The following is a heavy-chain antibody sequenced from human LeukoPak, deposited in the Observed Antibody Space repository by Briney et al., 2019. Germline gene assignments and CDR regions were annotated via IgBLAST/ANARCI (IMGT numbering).Heavy chain of an antibody. V-gene: IGHV3-30*18. D-gene: IGHD4-17*01. CDR3: AKEGTDYGDYPYFFDY. Sequence: GGSLRLSCAASGFTFSDSGMHWVRQAPGKGLEGVAIISFDGSRRFYADSVRGRFTVSRDNSKNTLFLQMDSLSADDTGVYYCAKEGTDYGDYPYFFDYWGQGTLVTVSS. CDR1: GFTFSDSG. CDR2: ISFDGSRR. J-gene: IGHJ4*02.